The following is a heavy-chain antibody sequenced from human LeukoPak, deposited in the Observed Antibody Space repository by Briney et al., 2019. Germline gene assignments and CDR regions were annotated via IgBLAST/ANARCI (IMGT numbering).Heavy chain of an antibody. J-gene: IGHJ6*03. D-gene: IGHD1-1*01. V-gene: IGHV1-18*01. CDR3: TREGTGTPLSYYYYMDV. Sequence: ASVKVSCKASGYTFTNYGIIWVRQAPGQGLEWMGWISVYNGDTNYAQRLQGRVTMTTDTSTSTAYMELRSLTSDDTAVYYCTREGTGTPLSYYYYMDVWGQGTTVTVSS. CDR1: GYTFTNYG. CDR2: ISVYNGDT.